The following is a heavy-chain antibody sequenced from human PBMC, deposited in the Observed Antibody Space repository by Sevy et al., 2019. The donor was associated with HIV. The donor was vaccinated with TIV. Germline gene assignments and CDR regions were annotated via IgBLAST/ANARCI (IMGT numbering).Heavy chain of an antibody. Sequence: SETLSLTCAVSGVSFSDYYWAWISQPPGKGLEWIGEVSQSGSANYNPSLRSRVIMSLDTSNNHFSLKLTSVTAADTAVYYCARGPLFSPEYCSGGTCPTIDYWSQGTLVTVSS. CDR2: VSQSGSA. D-gene: IGHD2-15*01. CDR3: ARGPLFSPEYCSGGTCPTIDY. CDR1: GVSFSDYY. V-gene: IGHV4-34*01. J-gene: IGHJ4*02.